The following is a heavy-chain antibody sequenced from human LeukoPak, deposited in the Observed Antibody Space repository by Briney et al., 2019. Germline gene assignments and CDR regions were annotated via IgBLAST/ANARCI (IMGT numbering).Heavy chain of an antibody. CDR1: AGSISSAGYY. Sequence: SETLSLTCTVSAGSISSAGYYWGWIRQPAGKGLEWIGRIYATGSANYNPSLKSRVTISIDTSKNQFSLKLTSVTAADTALYYCARVFRRGVYNYDGFDIWGQGTMVTVSS. D-gene: IGHD5-24*01. CDR2: IYATGSA. J-gene: IGHJ3*02. CDR3: ARVFRRGVYNYDGFDI. V-gene: IGHV4-61*02.